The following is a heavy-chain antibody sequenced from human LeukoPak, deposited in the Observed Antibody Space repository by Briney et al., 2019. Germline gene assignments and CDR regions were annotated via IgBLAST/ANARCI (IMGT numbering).Heavy chain of an antibody. D-gene: IGHD3-10*01. CDR2: ISAYNGNT. CDR3: ARDLGSIAYGSGSYSLSPSPPNERDTDY. CDR1: GYTFTSYG. V-gene: IGHV1-18*01. J-gene: IGHJ4*02. Sequence: ASVNVSCKDSGYTFTSYGITWVRQAPGQGLEWMGWISAYNGNTNYAQKLQGRVTMTTDTSTSTAYMELRSLRSDDTAVYYCARDLGSIAYGSGSYSLSPSPPNERDTDYWGQGTLVTVSS.